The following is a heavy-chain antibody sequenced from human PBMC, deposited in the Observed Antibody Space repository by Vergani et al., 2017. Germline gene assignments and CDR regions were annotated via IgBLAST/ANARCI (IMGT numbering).Heavy chain of an antibody. Sequence: EVQLVESGGGVVRPGGSLRLSCAASGFTFDDYGMSWVRQGPGKGLEWVSGINWNGGSTGYADSVKGRFIIARDNVKNSLHLQMKSLRAEDTALYYCARIHNYPLYYDSNGYMGYYDYWGQGILVTVSS. J-gene: IGHJ4*02. D-gene: IGHD3-22*01. CDR2: INWNGGST. CDR1: GFTFDDYG. CDR3: ARIHNYPLYYDSNGYMGYYDY. V-gene: IGHV3-20*04.